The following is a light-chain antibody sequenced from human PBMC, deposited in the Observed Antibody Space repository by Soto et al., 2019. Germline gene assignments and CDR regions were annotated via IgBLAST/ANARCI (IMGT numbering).Light chain of an antibody. J-gene: IGLJ1*01. CDR1: SSDVGAYNY. Sequence: QSVLTQPASVSGSPGQSITISCTGTSSDVGAYNYVSWYQHHPGKAPKLMIYEVTNRPSGVSNRFSGSKSGNTASLTISGLQAEDEADYYCNSYTTNSNRVFGTGTQVTVL. CDR3: NSYTTNSNRV. V-gene: IGLV2-14*01. CDR2: EVT.